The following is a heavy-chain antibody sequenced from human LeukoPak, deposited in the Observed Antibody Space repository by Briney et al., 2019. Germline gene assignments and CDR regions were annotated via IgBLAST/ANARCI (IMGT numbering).Heavy chain of an antibody. Sequence: PGRSLRLSCAASGFTFDDYAMHWVQQAPGKGLEWVSGISWNSGSIGYADSVKGRFTISRDNAKKSLYLQMNSLRAEDTAVYYCARLTRQLSGSTNDYWGPGTLVTVSS. CDR2: ISWNSGSI. CDR1: GFTFDDYA. J-gene: IGHJ4*02. V-gene: IGHV3-9*01. D-gene: IGHD3-10*01. CDR3: ARLTRQLSGSTNDY.